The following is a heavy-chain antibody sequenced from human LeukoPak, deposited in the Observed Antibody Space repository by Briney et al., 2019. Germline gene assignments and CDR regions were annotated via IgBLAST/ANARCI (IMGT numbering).Heavy chain of an antibody. CDR2: IRSKGYGGTA. Sequence: GRSLRLSCTTSGFTFDDYNMSWFRQAPGKGLEWVGFIRSKGYGGTAEYAASVKGRFTISRDDSKRIAYLQMNSLKTENTAVYYGARGLRGPYCTNGVCPQYWGQGTLDTVSS. CDR3: ARGLRGPYCTNGVCPQY. J-gene: IGHJ4*02. V-gene: IGHV3-49*03. CDR1: GFTFDDYN. D-gene: IGHD2-8*01.